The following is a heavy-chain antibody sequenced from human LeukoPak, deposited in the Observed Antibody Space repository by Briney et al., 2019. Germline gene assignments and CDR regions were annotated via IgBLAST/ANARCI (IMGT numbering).Heavy chain of an antibody. D-gene: IGHD2-8*01. Sequence: ASVKVSCKASGYTITGYYMHWVRQAPGQGLEWMGWINPNNGDTNYAQKFQGRVTMTRDTSINTAYMELSSLTSDDTAVYFCARGLPLGYCTYGVCYPPKHFDFWGQGTLVTVSS. J-gene: IGHJ4*02. CDR2: INPNNGDT. CDR1: GYTITGYY. CDR3: ARGLPLGYCTYGVCYPPKHFDF. V-gene: IGHV1-2*02.